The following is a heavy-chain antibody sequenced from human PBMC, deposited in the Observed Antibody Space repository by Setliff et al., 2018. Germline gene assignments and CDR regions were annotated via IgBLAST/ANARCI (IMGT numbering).Heavy chain of an antibody. J-gene: IGHJ6*02. D-gene: IGHD2-21*02. Sequence: PGGSLRLPCVASGFTFSNYGMHWVRQAPGKGLEWVALIWNDGSSKFYGDSVKGRFTISRDNSKNTLYLQMDSLRAEDTAVYYCARNWVTAQHYYYGMDVWGQGTTVTVS. CDR3: ARNWVTAQHYYYGMDV. CDR1: GFTFSNYG. V-gene: IGHV3-33*01. CDR2: IWNDGSSK.